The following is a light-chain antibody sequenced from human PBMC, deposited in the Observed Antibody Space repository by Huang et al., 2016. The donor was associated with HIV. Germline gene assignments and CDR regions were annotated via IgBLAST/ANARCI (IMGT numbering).Light chain of an antibody. CDR1: QGVGSF. J-gene: IGKJ3*01. CDR2: DAS. CDR3: QQRTYSFT. V-gene: IGKV3D-11*01. Sequence: EIVLTQSPATLSLSPGERATLSCRASQGVGSFLAWYQQKPGQAPRLLIYDASYSATGIPARFSGSGSWTDFTLTISSLEPEDFAVYDCQQRTYSFTFGPGTKVD.